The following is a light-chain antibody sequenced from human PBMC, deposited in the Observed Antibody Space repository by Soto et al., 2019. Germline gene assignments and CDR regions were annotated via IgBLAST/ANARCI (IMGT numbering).Light chain of an antibody. CDR1: QGISSY. CDR2: AAS. V-gene: IGKV1-8*01. CDR3: HQYYSYPHT. J-gene: IGKJ1*01. Sequence: AIRMTQSPSSFSASTGERVTMTCRASQGISSYLAWYQQKPGKAPKLLIYAASTLQSGVPSRFSGSGSGTDFTLTISCLQSEDFATYYCHQYYSYPHTFGQGTKVEIK.